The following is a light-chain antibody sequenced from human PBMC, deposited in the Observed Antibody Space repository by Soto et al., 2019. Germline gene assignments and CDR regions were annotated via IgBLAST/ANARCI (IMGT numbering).Light chain of an antibody. CDR1: QVIYSW. V-gene: IGKV1-12*01. Sequence: DIQMTQSPASVSASVGDRVTITCRASQVIYSWLAWYQQKPGKAPKLLIYDASSLESGVPSRFSGIGSGTDFTLTISSLQPEDFATYYCQQSYSTPWTFGQGTKVDIK. CDR3: QQSYSTPWT. CDR2: DAS. J-gene: IGKJ1*01.